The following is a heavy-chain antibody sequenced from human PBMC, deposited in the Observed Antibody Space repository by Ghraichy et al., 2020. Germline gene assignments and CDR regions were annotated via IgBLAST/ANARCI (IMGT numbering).Heavy chain of an antibody. CDR2: ISGSGGST. D-gene: IGHD3-22*01. J-gene: IGHJ4*02. CDR1: GFTFSSYA. CDR3: AKDSDWYYDSLGFDY. V-gene: IGHV3-23*01. Sequence: GGSLRLSCAASGFTFSSYAMSWVRQAPGKGLEWVSAISGSGGSTYYADSVKGRFTISRDNSKNTLYLQMNSLRAEDTAVYYCAKDSDWYYDSLGFDYWGQGTLVTVSS.